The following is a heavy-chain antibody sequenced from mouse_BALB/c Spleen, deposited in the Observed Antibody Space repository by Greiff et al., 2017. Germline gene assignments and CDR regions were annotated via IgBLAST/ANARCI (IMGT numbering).Heavy chain of an antibody. V-gene: IGHV1-12*01. CDR1: GYTFTSYN. D-gene: IGHD1-1*01. CDR2: IYPGNGDT. CDR3: AIYYGSSYWYFDV. J-gene: IGHJ1*01. Sequence: QVQLQQPGAELVKPGASVKMSCKASGYTFTSYNMHWVKQTPGQGLEWIGAIYPGNGDTSYNQKFKGKATLTADKSSSTAYMQLSSLTSEDSAVYYCAIYYGSSYWYFDVWGAGTTVTVSA.